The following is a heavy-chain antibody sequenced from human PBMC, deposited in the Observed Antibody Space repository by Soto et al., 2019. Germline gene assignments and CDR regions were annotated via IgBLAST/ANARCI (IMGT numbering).Heavy chain of an antibody. D-gene: IGHD4-4*01. Sequence: GGSLRLSCAASGFTFSDYYMSWIRQAPGKGLEWVSYISSSSSYTNYADSVKGRFTISRDNAKNSLYLQMNSLRSEYTAVYYCAAKDVTWAALDYWGQGTLVTVSS. J-gene: IGHJ4*02. V-gene: IGHV3-11*03. CDR1: GFTFSDYY. CDR2: ISSSSSYT. CDR3: AAKDVTWAALDY.